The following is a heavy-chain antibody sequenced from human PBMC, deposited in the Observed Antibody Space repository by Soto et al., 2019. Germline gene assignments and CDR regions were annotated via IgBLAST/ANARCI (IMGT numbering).Heavy chain of an antibody. Sequence: GGSLRLSCAASGFTFSSYTLNWVRRAPGKGLVWVSTISNNGGSTYSADSVKGRFTISRDNSKNTLYLQMNSLRAEDTAVYYCAKDPDISGWYQTDLDYWGQGTLVTVSA. J-gene: IGHJ4*02. D-gene: IGHD6-19*01. V-gene: IGHV3-23*01. CDR1: GFTFSSYT. CDR2: ISNNGGST. CDR3: AKDPDISGWYQTDLDY.